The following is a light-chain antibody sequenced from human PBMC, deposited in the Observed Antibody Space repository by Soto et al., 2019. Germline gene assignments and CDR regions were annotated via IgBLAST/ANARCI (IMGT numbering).Light chain of an antibody. CDR1: QTVANNF. CDR3: QQYGTSSRT. CDR2: GAS. V-gene: IGKV3-20*01. J-gene: IGKJ1*01. Sequence: IVLTHSPDTVSLSPWERATLSCRASQTVANNFLAWYQQRPGQAPRLVIYGASSRATGIPDRFSGSGSGTDFTLTISGLEPEDFAVYYCQQYGTSSRTFGQGTKVDIK.